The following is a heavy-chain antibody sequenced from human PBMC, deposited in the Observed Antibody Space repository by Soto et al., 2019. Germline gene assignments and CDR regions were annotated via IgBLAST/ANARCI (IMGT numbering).Heavy chain of an antibody. CDR1: GGSISSGDYY. Sequence: PSETLSLTCTVSGGSISSGDYYWSWIRQPPGKGLERIGYIYYSGSTYYNPSLKSRVTISVDTSKNQFSLKLSSVTAADTAVYYCARGWYFKVMDVWGQGTTVTVSS. J-gene: IGHJ6*02. D-gene: IGHD6-13*01. CDR2: IYYSGST. V-gene: IGHV4-30-4*01. CDR3: ARGWYFKVMDV.